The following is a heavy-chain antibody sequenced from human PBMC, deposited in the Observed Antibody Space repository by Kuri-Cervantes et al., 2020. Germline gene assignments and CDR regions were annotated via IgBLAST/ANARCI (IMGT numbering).Heavy chain of an antibody. J-gene: IGHJ1*01. CDR3: ARYSSLYYYDSGGYSEYFQH. Sequence: ALVKVSCKASGYSFSAYYLHWVRQAPGQGLDWMGWISPKSGGTKYAQKFQGRVTMTRDTSTSTAYMELSRLRSDDTAVYYCARYSSLYYYDSGGYSEYFQHWGQGTLVTVSS. CDR1: GYSFSAYY. V-gene: IGHV1-2*02. D-gene: IGHD3-22*01. CDR2: ISPKSGGT.